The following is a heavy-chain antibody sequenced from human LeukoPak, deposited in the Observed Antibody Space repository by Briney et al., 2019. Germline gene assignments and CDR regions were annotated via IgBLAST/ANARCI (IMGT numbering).Heavy chain of an antibody. CDR3: ARDQAQWLAPEGGAGWFDP. CDR1: GGSISSSSYY. J-gene: IGHJ5*02. D-gene: IGHD6-19*01. V-gene: IGHV4-39*02. CDR2: IYYSGST. Sequence: SETLSLTCTVSGGSISSSSYYWGWIRQPPGKGLEWIGSIYYSGSTYYNPSLKSRVTISVDTSKNQFSLKLSSVTAADTAVYYCARDQAQWLAPEGGAGWFDPWGQGTLVTVSS.